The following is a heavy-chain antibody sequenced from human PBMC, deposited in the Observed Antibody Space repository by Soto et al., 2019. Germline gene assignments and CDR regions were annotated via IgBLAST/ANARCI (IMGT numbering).Heavy chain of an antibody. V-gene: IGHV5-51*01. CDR3: ARQDYSNYRGGMDV. D-gene: IGHD2-2*01. CDR1: GYSFTSHW. CDR2: IYPSDSDI. J-gene: IGHJ6*02. Sequence: GESLKISCKTSGYSFTSHWIAWVRQMPGKGLEWMGIIYPSDSDIRYRPSFQGQVTISVDKSISTAYLQWSSLKASNTATYYCARQDYSNYRGGMDVWGQGTTVTVSS.